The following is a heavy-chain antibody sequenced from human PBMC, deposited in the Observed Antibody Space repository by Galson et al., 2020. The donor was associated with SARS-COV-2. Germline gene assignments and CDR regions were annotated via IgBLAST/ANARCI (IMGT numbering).Heavy chain of an antibody. J-gene: IGHJ4*02. Sequence: SETLSLTCAIPGDSVSGKSVAWNWNRRSPSRGLEWLGRTYYRSQWYNEYAEALKSRLIINSDTSKNQFSLHLSSVTSEDTAVYYCARGTEGRGVIDYFDYWGQGTLVTVSS. CDR2: TYYRSQWYN. V-gene: IGHV6-1*01. D-gene: IGHD3-16*02. CDR1: GDSVSGKSVA. CDR3: ARGTEGRGVIDYFDY.